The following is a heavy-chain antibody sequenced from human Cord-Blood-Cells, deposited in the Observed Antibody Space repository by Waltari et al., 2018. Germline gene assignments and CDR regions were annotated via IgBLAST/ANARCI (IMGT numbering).Heavy chain of an antibody. J-gene: IGHJ6*03. CDR1: GGSISSSSSY. Sequence: QLQLHESGPGLVKPSETLSLTCTVSGGSISSSSSYWGWIRQPPGKGLEWIGSIYYSGSTYYNPSLKSRGTISVDTSKNQFSLKLSSVTAADTAVYYCARYNWDYYYYYMDVWGKGTTVTVSS. V-gene: IGHV4-39*01. CDR2: IYYSGST. CDR3: ARYNWDYYYYYMDV. D-gene: IGHD1-20*01.